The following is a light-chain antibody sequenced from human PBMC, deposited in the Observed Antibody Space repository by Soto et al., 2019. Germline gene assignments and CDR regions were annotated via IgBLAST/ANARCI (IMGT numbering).Light chain of an antibody. Sequence: EIVLTQSPDTLSVSPGERATLSCRASQSIRRTLAWYQQKPSQAPRLLIYGASSRATGIPDRFSGSGSGTDFTLTISRLEPEDFAVYYCQQYGSSGTFGQGTKVDIK. V-gene: IGKV3-20*01. CDR1: QSIRRT. J-gene: IGKJ1*01. CDR2: GAS. CDR3: QQYGSSGT.